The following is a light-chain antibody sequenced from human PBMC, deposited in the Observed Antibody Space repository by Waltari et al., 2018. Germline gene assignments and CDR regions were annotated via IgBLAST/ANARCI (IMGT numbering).Light chain of an antibody. V-gene: IGLV3-21*04. CDR3: QVWHAAIDPGV. CDR2: YDS. J-gene: IGLJ1*01. Sequence: SYVLTQPPSVSVAPGETARITCGGANIGSYSVHWYQQKPGQATVLVIFYDSDRPSGIPERFSGSNSGNTATLTISRVEAGDEANYYCQVWHAAIDPGVFGTGTEVTV. CDR1: NIGSYS.